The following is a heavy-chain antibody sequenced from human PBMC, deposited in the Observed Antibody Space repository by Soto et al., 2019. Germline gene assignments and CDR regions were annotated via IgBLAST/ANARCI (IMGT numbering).Heavy chain of an antibody. CDR2: IIPILGIA. V-gene: IGHV1-69*02. J-gene: IGHJ4*02. CDR3: ARARGSESYYNSLDY. D-gene: IGHD3-10*01. Sequence: QVQLVQSGAEVKKPGSSVKVSCKASGGTFSSYTISWVRQAPGQGLEWMGRIIPILGIANYAQKFQGRVTITADKSTSTAYMELSSLRSEDTAVYYCARARGSESYYNSLDYWGQGTLVTVSS. CDR1: GGTFSSYT.